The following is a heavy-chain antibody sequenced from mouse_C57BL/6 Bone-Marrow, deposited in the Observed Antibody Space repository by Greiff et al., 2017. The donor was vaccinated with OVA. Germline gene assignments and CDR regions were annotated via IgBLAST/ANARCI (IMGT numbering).Heavy chain of an antibody. CDR1: GYTFTSYG. V-gene: IGHV1-81*01. Sequence: QVQLQQSGAELARPGASVKLSCKASGYTFTSYGISWVKQRTGQCLEWIGEIYPRSGNTYYNEKFKGKATLTADKSSSTAYMELRSLTSEDSAVYFCARRYYGSRLFDYWGQGTTLTVSS. D-gene: IGHD1-1*01. CDR2: IYPRSGNT. CDR3: ARRYYGSRLFDY. J-gene: IGHJ2*01.